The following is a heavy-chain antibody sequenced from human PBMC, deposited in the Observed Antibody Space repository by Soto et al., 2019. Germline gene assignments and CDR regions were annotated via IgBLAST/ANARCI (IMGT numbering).Heavy chain of an antibody. CDR3: ASSSVVTAIPYYFDY. Sequence: SETLSLTCTVSGGSISSGGYYWSWIRQHPGKCLEWIGYIYYSGSTYYNPPLKSRVTISVDTSKNQFSLKLSSVTAADTAVYYCASSSVVTAIPYYFDYWGQGTLVTVSS. D-gene: IGHD2-21*02. V-gene: IGHV4-31*03. CDR1: GGSISSGGYY. J-gene: IGHJ4*02. CDR2: IYYSGST.